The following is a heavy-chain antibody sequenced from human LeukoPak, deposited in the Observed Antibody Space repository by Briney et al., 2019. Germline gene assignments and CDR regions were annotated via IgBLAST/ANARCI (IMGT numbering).Heavy chain of an antibody. D-gene: IGHD1-26*01. CDR1: GFTFSSYS. CDR3: AKCRIVGATGLVDY. V-gene: IGHV3-21*01. CDR2: ISSSSSYI. J-gene: IGHJ4*02. Sequence: GGSLRLSCAASGFTFSSYSMNWVRQAPGKGLEWVSSISSSSSYIYYADSVKGRFTISRDNAKNSLYLQMNSLRAEDTAVYYCAKCRIVGATGLVDYWGQGTLATVSS.